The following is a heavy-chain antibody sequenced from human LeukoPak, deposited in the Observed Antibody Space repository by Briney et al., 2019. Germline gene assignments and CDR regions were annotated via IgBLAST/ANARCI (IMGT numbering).Heavy chain of an antibody. J-gene: IGHJ4*02. V-gene: IGHV3-74*01. Sequence: PGGSLRLSCAASGFTFSSYWMHWVRQAPGKGLVWVSRINSDGSSTSHADSVKGRFTISRDNAKNTLYLQMNSLRAEDTAVYYCARDYGGNSGEVRYDYWGQGTLVTVSS. CDR2: INSDGSST. D-gene: IGHD4-23*01. CDR1: GFTFSSYW. CDR3: ARDYGGNSGEVRYDY.